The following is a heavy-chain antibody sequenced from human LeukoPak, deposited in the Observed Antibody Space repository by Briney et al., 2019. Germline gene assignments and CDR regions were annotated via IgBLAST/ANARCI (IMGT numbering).Heavy chain of an antibody. CDR3: ARARNDYGDYVFDY. V-gene: IGHV3-7*01. J-gene: IGHJ4*02. CDR1: GFTFSNYW. D-gene: IGHD4-17*01. Sequence: GGSLRLSCVASGFTFSNYWISWVRQAPGKGLEWVANMKQNGNEKFYVDSVKGRFTISRDNAKSSLYLQMNSLRAEDTAVYYCARARNDYGDYVFDYWGQGTLVTVSS. CDR2: MKQNGNEK.